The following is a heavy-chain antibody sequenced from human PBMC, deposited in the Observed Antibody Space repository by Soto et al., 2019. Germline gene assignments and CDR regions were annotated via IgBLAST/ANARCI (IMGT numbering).Heavy chain of an antibody. CDR1: GFTVSGYY. CDR2: ISSSGSTT. J-gene: IGHJ3*02. CDR3: ARDRRDCRGGSCYHKSFDI. D-gene: IGHD2-15*01. V-gene: IGHV3-11*01. Sequence: QVQLVESGGGLVKPGGSLRLSCAASGFTVSGYYMSWIRQAQGKGWDWVSYISSSGSTTYYADSVKGRFTISRDTAKNSLFLQMNSLRAEDTAVYYCARDRRDCRGGSCYHKSFDIWGQGTVVTVSS.